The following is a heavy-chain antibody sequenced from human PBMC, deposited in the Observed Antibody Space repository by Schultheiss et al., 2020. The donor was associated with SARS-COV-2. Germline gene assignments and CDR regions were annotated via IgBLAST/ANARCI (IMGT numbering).Heavy chain of an antibody. D-gene: IGHD3-10*01. CDR2: IYYSGST. V-gene: IGHV4-61*08. Sequence: SETLSLTCTVSGGSISSGGYYWSWIRQHPGKGLEWIGYIYYSGSTNYNPSLKSRVTISVDTSKNQFSLKLSSVTAADTAVYYCAREFNYYGSGSYVGFDYWGQGTLVTVSS. CDR3: AREFNYYGSGSYVGFDY. CDR1: GGSISSGGYY. J-gene: IGHJ4*02.